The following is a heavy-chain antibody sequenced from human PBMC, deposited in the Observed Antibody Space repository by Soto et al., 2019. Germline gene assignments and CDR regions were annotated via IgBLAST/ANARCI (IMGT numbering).Heavy chain of an antibody. CDR1: GGSISSSYYY. CDR3: AGKGGGGRGAFGY. Sequence: QLQLQESGPGLVKPSETLSLTCTVSGGSISSSYYYWGWIRQPPGKGLEWIGSIYYGGSTYYNPFLKSRGPLTLGTAKNPFSLKVRSVAPPDQGVYYFAGKGGGGRGAFGYWGQRTGVTGSS. J-gene: IGHJ4*03. CDR2: IYYGGST. V-gene: IGHV4-39*01. D-gene: IGHD3-16*01.